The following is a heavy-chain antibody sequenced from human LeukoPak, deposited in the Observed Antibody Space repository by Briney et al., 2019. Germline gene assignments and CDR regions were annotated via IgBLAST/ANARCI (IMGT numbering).Heavy chain of an antibody. CDR3: ARDLARKSRLRPLGYGMDV. CDR1: GGTFSSYA. J-gene: IGHJ6*02. CDR2: IIPIFGTA. V-gene: IGHV1-69*13. Sequence: ASVKVSCKASGGTFSSYAISWVRQAPGQGLEWMGGIIPIFGTANYAQKSQGRVTITADESTSTAYMELSSLRSEDTAVYYCARDLARKSRLRPLGYGMDVWGQGTTVTVSS. D-gene: IGHD4-17*01.